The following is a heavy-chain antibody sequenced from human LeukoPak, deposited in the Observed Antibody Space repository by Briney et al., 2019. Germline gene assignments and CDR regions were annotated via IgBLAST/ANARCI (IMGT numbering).Heavy chain of an antibody. CDR2: IGGRGGST. D-gene: IGHD3-22*01. CDR1: GFRFSDFT. J-gene: IGHJ4*02. CDR3: AKTTYYYDSSGAY. Sequence: GGSLRLSCAASGFRFSDFTMTWVRQAPGKGPEWVSAIGGRGGSTYYADSLGGRFTISRDNSKDMLYLQMNSLKAEDTAVYYCAKTTYYYDSSGAYWGQGTLVTVSS. V-gene: IGHV3-23*01.